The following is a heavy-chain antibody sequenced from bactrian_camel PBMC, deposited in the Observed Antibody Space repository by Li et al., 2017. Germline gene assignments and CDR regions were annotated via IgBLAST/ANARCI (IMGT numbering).Heavy chain of an antibody. CDR3: VADETCVRWYAPGSDDFGA. V-gene: IGHV3S40*01. CDR2: IYSGGEPT. J-gene: IGHJ4*01. D-gene: IGHD6*01. Sequence: VQLVESGGGSVQAGGSLRLSCVTPGNTYNNYCIGWFRQAPGREREGVAGIYSGGEPTYYAESVKGRFTISRDNGENTVYLQMNSLKPEDTAMYYCVADETCVRWYAPGSDDFGAWGQGTQVTVS. CDR1: GNTYNNYC.